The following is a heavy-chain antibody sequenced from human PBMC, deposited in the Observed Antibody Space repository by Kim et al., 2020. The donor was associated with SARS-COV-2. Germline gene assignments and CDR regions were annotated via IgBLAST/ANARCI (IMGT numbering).Heavy chain of an antibody. CDR1: GFNFGDYA. CDR3: TRRYYADH. V-gene: IGHV3-49*03. J-gene: IGHJ4*02. D-gene: IGHD3-10*01. Sequence: GGSLRLSCTASGFNFGDYAMSWFRQAPGKGLEWVGFIRSKAHGGTTEYAASVKGRFTISRDDSKSIAYLQTNSLKIEDTAVYYCTRRYYADHWGQGTLVTVSS. CDR2: IRSKAHGGTT.